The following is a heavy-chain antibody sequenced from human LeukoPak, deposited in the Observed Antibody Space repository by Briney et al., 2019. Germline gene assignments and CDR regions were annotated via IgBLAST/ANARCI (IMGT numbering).Heavy chain of an antibody. V-gene: IGHV1-2*02. J-gene: IGHJ5*02. D-gene: IGHD6-13*01. CDR1: GHTFTTKY. CDR2: INPNTGGA. CDR3: SRGAGSSWFDP. Sequence: ASVKGSCNASGHTFTTKYIHWIRPAPGQGLEWMGWINPNTGGAQYAQKFQCRVTMPRATSIRTAYVELTSLTSDHTTVYYCSRGAGSSWFDPWGQGTLVTVSS.